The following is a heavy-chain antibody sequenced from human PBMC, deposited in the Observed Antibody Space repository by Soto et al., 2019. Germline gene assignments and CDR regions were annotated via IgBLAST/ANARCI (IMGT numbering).Heavy chain of an antibody. CDR3: ARPAVAGANWFDP. V-gene: IGHV5-10-1*01. CDR2: IDPSDSYT. J-gene: IGHJ5*02. CDR1: GYSFTSYW. D-gene: IGHD6-19*01. Sequence: PGESLKISCKGSGYSFTSYWISWVRQMPGKGLEWMGRIDPSDSYTNYSPSFQGHVTISADKSISTAYLQWSSLRASDTAMYYCARPAVAGANWFDPWGQGTLVTVS.